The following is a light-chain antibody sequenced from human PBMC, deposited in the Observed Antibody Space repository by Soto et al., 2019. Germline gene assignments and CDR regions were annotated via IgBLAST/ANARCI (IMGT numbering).Light chain of an antibody. Sequence: EIVVSQSPATLSVSPGETASLSCRASQSAGNFLAWYQQKPGQAPRLLIYYISTRATGIPARFSGSGSGTEFTLTINSLQSEDSAVYYCQQHNQRPITFAQGTLLEIK. CDR3: QQHNQRPIT. V-gene: IGKV3D-15*01. CDR1: QSAGNF. J-gene: IGKJ5*01. CDR2: YIS.